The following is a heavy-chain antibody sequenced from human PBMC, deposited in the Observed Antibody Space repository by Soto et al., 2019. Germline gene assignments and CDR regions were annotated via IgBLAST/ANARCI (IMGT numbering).Heavy chain of an antibody. V-gene: IGHV4-4*07. CDR3: ARDLGIRVAGTGWFDP. CDR1: GGLLTSYY. D-gene: IGHD6-19*01. CDR2: IYTTGTT. Sequence: PSETLSLTCSVSGGLLTSYYWIWIRQSAGKELEWIGRIYTTGTTNYNPSFKSRVTMSMDRSKNQFSLKLSSVGAADTAVYYCARDLGIRVAGTGWFDPWGQGTLVTVSS. J-gene: IGHJ5*02.